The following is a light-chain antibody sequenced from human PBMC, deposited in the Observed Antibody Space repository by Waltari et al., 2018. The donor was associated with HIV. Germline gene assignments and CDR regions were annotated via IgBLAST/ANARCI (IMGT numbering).Light chain of an antibody. J-gene: IGLJ3*02. CDR1: SSNIGRNY. V-gene: IGLV1-47*01. CDR2: RNN. CDR3: AAWDDRLSGWV. Sequence: QSVLTQPPSASGTPGQRVTISCSGSSSNIGRNYVYWYQQLPRTAPKLPIHRNNQRPSGVPDRFSGSKSGTSVSLAISGLRSEDEADYYWAAWDDRLSGWVFGGGTKLTV.